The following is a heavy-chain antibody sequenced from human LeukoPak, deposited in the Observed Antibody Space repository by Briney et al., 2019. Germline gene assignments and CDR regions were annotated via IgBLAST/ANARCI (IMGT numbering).Heavy chain of an antibody. Sequence: AGGSLRLXCAASGFTFSSYAMSWVRQAPGKELEWVSAISGSGGSTYYADSVKGRFTISRDNSKNTLYLQMNSLRAEDTAVYYCAKSGYLRIFGVVDYWGQGTLVTVSS. V-gene: IGHV3-23*01. CDR1: GFTFSSYA. CDR2: ISGSGGST. J-gene: IGHJ4*02. D-gene: IGHD3-3*01. CDR3: AKSGYLRIFGVVDY.